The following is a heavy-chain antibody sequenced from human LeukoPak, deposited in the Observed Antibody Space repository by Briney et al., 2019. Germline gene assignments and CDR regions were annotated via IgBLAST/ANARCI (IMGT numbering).Heavy chain of an antibody. CDR3: ATDRLTTDLSDI. Sequence: ASVKVSCKASGYTFTSYGISWVRQAPGQGLEWMGWINPNSGGTNYAQKFQGRVTMTRDTSISTAYMELSRLRSDDTAVYYCATDRLTTDLSDIWGQGTMVTVSS. CDR1: GYTFTSYG. J-gene: IGHJ3*02. D-gene: IGHD3-22*01. V-gene: IGHV1-2*02. CDR2: INPNSGGT.